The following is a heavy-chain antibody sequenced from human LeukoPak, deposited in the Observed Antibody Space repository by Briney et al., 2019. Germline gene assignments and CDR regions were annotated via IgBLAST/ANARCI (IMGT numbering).Heavy chain of an antibody. J-gene: IGHJ4*02. CDR3: AREGMSSSLFY. Sequence: ASVKVSCKASGGFFNTYAISWVRQAPGQGLDWMGGIIPMFGTTNYAQKLQGRVTITTDESRTTAYMELSSLGSEDTAVYYCAREGMSSSLFYWGQGTLVTVSS. CDR2: IIPMFGTT. CDR1: GGFFNTYA. V-gene: IGHV1-69*05. D-gene: IGHD6-6*01.